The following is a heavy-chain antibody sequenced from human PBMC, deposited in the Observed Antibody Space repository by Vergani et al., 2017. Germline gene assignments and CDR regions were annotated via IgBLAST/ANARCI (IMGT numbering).Heavy chain of an antibody. CDR2: IYYSGST. CDR1: GGSISSYY. J-gene: IGHJ3*02. V-gene: IGHV4-59*01. Sequence: QVQLQESGPGLVKPSETLSLTCTVSGGSISSYYWSWIRQPPGKGLEWIGYIYYSGSTNYNPSLKSRVTISVDTSKNQFSLKLSSVTAADTAVCYCARSSPLGAFDIWGQGTMVTVSS. CDR3: ARSSPLGAFDI. D-gene: IGHD6-6*01.